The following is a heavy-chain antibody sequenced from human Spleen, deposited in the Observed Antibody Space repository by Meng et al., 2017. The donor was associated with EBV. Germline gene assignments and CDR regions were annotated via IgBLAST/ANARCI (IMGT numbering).Heavy chain of an antibody. Sequence: EVQLVESGGXLVRPGGSLRLSCATFGFTFSGHSMNWVRQVPGKGLEWVSSISTSSIYIYYADSVKGRFTISRDNAKKSLYLQLNSLRVEDTGIYYCARGWDNLGDYFDHWGRGTLVTVSS. V-gene: IGHV3-21*01. J-gene: IGHJ4*02. D-gene: IGHD3-16*01. CDR2: ISTSSIYI. CDR3: ARGWDNLGDYFDH. CDR1: GFTFSGHS.